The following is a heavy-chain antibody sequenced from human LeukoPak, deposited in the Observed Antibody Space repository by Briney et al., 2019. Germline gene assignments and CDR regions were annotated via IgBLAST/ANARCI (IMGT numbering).Heavy chain of an antibody. J-gene: IGHJ4*02. V-gene: IGHV3-64*01. CDR3: AREGEMATIRGPLYDFDY. D-gene: IGHD5-24*01. CDR2: ISSNGGST. Sequence: RPGGSLRLSCAASGFTFSSYAMHWVRQAPGKGLEYVSAISSNGGSTYYANSVKGRFTISRDNSKNTLYLQMGSLRAEDMAVYYCAREGEMATIRGPLYDFDYWGQGTLVTVSS. CDR1: GFTFSSYA.